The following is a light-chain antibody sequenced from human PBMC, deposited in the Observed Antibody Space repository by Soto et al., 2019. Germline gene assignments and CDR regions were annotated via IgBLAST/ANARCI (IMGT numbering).Light chain of an antibody. CDR3: QQYGGSPYT. J-gene: IGKJ2*01. V-gene: IGKV3-20*01. CDR2: GAS. CDR1: QSVSSSY. Sequence: EIVLTQSPGTLSLSPGERATLSCRASQSVSSSYLAWYQQKPGQAPRRLIYGASSRATGIPDRFSGSGSGTAFALTISRLEPADFAVYYCQQYGGSPYTFGQGTKLEIK.